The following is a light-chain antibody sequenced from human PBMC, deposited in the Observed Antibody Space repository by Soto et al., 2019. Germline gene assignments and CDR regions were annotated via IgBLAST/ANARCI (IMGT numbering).Light chain of an antibody. J-gene: IGKJ1*01. CDR3: QQYGSSQT. V-gene: IGKV3-20*01. CDR2: GAS. Sequence: EVVLTQSPCTLSLCPGERATLSCRASQSVSSSYLAWYQQKPGQAPRLLIYGASSRATGIPDRFSGSGSGTDFTLTISRLEPEDFAVYYCQQYGSSQTFGQGTKVDIK. CDR1: QSVSSSY.